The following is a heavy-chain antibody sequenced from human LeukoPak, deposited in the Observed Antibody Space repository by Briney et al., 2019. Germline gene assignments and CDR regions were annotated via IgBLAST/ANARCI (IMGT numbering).Heavy chain of an antibody. V-gene: IGHV4-59*01. D-gene: IGHD6-19*01. Sequence: SETLSLSCTDSGGSISSYYWSWIPQPPGKGLEWIGYIYYSGSTNYNPSLKSRVTISVDTSKNQFSLKLSSVTAADTAVYYCARGSERSSGFSAFDIWGQGTMVTVSS. CDR1: GGSISSYY. J-gene: IGHJ3*02. CDR3: ARGSERSSGFSAFDI. CDR2: IYYSGST.